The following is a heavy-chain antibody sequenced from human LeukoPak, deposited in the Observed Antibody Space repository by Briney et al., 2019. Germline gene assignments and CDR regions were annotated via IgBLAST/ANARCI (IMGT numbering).Heavy chain of an antibody. V-gene: IGHV1-69*01. CDR1: GGTFSSYA. CDR2: IIPIFGTA. J-gene: IGHJ3*02. D-gene: IGHD7-27*01. CDR3: ARDLNWGSFDAFDI. Sequence: SVKVSCKASGGTFSSYAISWVRQAPGQGLEWMGGIIPIFGTANYAQKFQGRVTITADESTSTAYMELSSLRSEDTAVYYCARDLNWGSFDAFDIWGQGTMVTVSS.